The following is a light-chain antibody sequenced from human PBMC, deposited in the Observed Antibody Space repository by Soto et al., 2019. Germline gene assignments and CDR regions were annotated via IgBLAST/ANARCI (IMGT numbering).Light chain of an antibody. Sequence: IQLTQSPSSLSAPVGDRVTLTCRASQDINKFLAWFQQTPGKAPKLLVYSASTLHSGVPSRFSGSGSGTDFALTISSLQPEDFATYYCQQLKTYPYTFGQGTMLDIK. CDR2: SAS. J-gene: IGKJ2*01. CDR3: QQLKTYPYT. V-gene: IGKV1-9*01. CDR1: QDINKF.